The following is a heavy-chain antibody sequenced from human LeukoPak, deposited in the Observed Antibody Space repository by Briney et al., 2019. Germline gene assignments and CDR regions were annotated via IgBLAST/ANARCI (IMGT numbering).Heavy chain of an antibody. Sequence: GGSLRLSCEASGFTFRNYAMNWVRQSPGKGLEYVSGISDSGQSPSYAASVRGRFTISRDNSNNTLYLQMNSLRAEDTAVYYCAKDPGAFPYFFDSWGQGALVTVSS. V-gene: IGHV3-23*01. D-gene: IGHD2/OR15-2a*01. CDR1: GFTFRNYA. CDR3: AKDPGAFPYFFDS. J-gene: IGHJ4*02. CDR2: ISDSGQSP.